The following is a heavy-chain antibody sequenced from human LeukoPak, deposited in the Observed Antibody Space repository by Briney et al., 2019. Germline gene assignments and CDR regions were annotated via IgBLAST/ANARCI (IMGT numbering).Heavy chain of an antibody. CDR1: GFTFVSYW. D-gene: IGHD5-18*01. J-gene: IGHJ4*02. V-gene: IGHV3-74*01. CDR3: ARDAPGNTALDY. Sequence: GGSLRLSCAASGFTFVSYWMHWVRQAAGKGLVWVSRINGYGSSTDFADSVKGRFTISRDNAKNTLYLQMNSLRAEDTAVYYCARDAPGNTALDYWGQGTLVTVSS. CDR2: INGYGSST.